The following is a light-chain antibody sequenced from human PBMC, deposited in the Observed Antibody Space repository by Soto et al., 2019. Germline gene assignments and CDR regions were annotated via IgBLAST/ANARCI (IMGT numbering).Light chain of an antibody. CDR3: QQSYSTPYT. J-gene: IGKJ2*01. V-gene: IGKV1-39*01. Sequence: DIQMTQSPSSLSASVGDRVTITCRASQSVSSYLNWYRQDPGKAPKLLIYAASSLQSGVPSRFSGSGSGTDFTLTISSLQPEDFATYYCQQSYSTPYTFGQGTKVDIK. CDR1: QSVSSY. CDR2: AAS.